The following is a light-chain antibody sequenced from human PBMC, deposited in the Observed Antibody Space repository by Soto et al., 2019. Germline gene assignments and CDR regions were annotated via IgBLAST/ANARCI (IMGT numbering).Light chain of an antibody. CDR3: QQYTGPPTT. J-gene: IGKJ5*01. CDR1: QSVSSNY. CDR2: GAS. V-gene: IGKV3-20*01. Sequence: IVLTRSPCTLLLSPLEIATLSFTASQSVSSNYLAWCQQRPGQAPRLLIYGASTRAAGIPDRFSGSGSGTDFTLTITRLETEDSAVYFCQQYTGPPTTFGQGT.